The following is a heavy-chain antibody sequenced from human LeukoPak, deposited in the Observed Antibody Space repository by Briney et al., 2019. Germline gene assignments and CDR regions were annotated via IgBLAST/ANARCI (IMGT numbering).Heavy chain of an antibody. CDR2: IYYSGST. CDR3: VSSLGYCSSTSCYLGGWFDP. D-gene: IGHD2-2*01. CDR1: GGSISSYY. Sequence: SETLSLTCTVSGGSISSYYWSWIRQPPGKGLEWIGYIYYSGSTNYNPSLKSRVTISVDTSKNQFSLKLSSVTAADTAVYYCVSSLGYCSSTSCYLGGWFDPWGQGTLVTVSS. J-gene: IGHJ5*02. V-gene: IGHV4-59*08.